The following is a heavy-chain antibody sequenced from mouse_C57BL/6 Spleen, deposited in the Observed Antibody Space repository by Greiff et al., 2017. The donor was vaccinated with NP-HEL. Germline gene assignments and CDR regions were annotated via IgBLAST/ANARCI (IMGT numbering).Heavy chain of an antibody. CDR1: GYAFSSSW. CDR2: IYPGDGDT. D-gene: IGHD2-4*01. V-gene: IGHV1-82*01. J-gene: IGHJ4*01. Sequence: VQLQQSGPELVKPGASVKISCKASGYAFSSSWMNWVKQRPGKGLEWIGRIYPGDGDTNYNGKFKGKATLTADKSSSTAYMQLSSLTSEDSAVYFCAKMITTLYSYAMDYWGQGTSVTVSS. CDR3: AKMITTLYSYAMDY.